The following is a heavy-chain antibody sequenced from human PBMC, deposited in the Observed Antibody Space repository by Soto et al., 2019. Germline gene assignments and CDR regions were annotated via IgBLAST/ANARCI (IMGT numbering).Heavy chain of an antibody. J-gene: IGHJ3*02. V-gene: IGHV2-5*01. CDR3: AHIELTNYYDSSGDAFDI. Sequence: SGPTLVKPTQTLTLTCTFSGFSLSTSGVGVGWIRQPPGKALEWLALIYWNDDKRYSTSLKSRLTITKATSKNQVVLTMTNMDPVDTATYYCAHIELTNYYDSSGDAFDIWGQGTMVTVSS. CDR1: GFSLSTSGVG. D-gene: IGHD3-22*01. CDR2: IYWNDDK.